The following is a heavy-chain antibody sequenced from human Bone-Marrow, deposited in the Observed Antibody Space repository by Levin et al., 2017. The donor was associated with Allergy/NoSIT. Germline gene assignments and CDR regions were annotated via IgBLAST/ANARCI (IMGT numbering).Heavy chain of an antibody. CDR3: ARDWGYCTNGVCPYDY. J-gene: IGHJ4*02. V-gene: IGHV3-21*01. CDR2: ISSSSSYI. D-gene: IGHD2-8*01. Sequence: GGSLRLSCAASGFTFSSYSMNWVRQAPGKGLEWVSSISSSSSYIYYADSVKGRFTISRDNAKNSLYLQMNSLRAEDTAVYYCARDWGYCTNGVCPYDYWGQGTLVTVSS. CDR1: GFTFSSYS.